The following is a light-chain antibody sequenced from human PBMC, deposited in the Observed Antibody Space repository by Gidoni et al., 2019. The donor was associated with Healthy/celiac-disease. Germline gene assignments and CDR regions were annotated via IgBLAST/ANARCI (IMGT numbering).Light chain of an antibody. CDR2: AAS. CDR3: QQSYSTPPKYT. Sequence: DIQMTQSPSSLSASVGDRVTITCRASQSISSYLNWYQQKPGKAPKLLIYAASSLQSGVPSRFSGSGFGTDFTLTISSLQPEDFATYYCQQSYSTPPKYTFGQGTKLEIK. CDR1: QSISSY. V-gene: IGKV1-39*01. J-gene: IGKJ2*01.